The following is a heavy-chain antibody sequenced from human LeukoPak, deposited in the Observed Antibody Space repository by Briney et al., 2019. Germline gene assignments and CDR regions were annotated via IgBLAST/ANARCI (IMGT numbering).Heavy chain of an antibody. CDR1: GFTFSSYW. J-gene: IGHJ2*01. V-gene: IGHV3-7*03. CDR2: IKEDGNKK. CDR3: ARVVDGWGANWYFDI. Sequence: GGSLRLSCAASGFTFSSYWMTWVRQAPGKGLEWVANIKEDGNKKYFMNSVKGRFSISRDNADRSLYLQMNNLRVDDTAVYYCARVVDGWGANWYFDIWGRGTLVTVSS. D-gene: IGHD1-26*01.